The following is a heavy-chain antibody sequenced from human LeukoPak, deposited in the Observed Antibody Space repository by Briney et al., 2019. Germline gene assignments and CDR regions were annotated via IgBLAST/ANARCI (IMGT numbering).Heavy chain of an antibody. D-gene: IGHD3-22*01. CDR1: GYTFTSYG. Sequence: ASVKVSCKASGYTFTSYGISWVRQAPGQGLEWMGWISAYNGNTNYAQKLQGRVTMTTDTSTSTAYMELRSLRSDDTAVYYCARDRGYYDPNYFDYWGQGTLVTVSS. J-gene: IGHJ4*02. V-gene: IGHV1-18*01. CDR2: ISAYNGNT. CDR3: ARDRGYYDPNYFDY.